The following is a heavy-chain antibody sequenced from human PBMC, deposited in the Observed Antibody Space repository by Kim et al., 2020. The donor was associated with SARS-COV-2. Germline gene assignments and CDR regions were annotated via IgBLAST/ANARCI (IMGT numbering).Heavy chain of an antibody. D-gene: IGHD2-15*01. J-gene: IGHJ4*02. CDR1: GFSFSSNA. V-gene: IGHV3-23*01. CDR3: AKSQGRIGYYFDD. CDR2: ISGSGDST. Sequence: GGSLRLSCAASGFSFSSNAMTWVRQAPGKGLEWVSVISGSGDSTLYADSAKGRFTISRDNSNNTRYPQMHIQRAEDTAADDCAKSQGRIGYYFDDWGLG.